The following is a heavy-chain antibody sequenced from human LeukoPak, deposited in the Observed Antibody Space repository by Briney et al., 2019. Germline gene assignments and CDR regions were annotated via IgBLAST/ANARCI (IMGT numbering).Heavy chain of an antibody. Sequence: GGSLRLSCAASGLTFDDYAMHWVRQAPGKGLEWVSGISWNSGRIGYADSVKGRFTISRDNAKNSLYLQMNSLRAEDTVFYYCAKDTSYDILTGSFDYWGQGTLVTVSS. CDR2: ISWNSGRI. CDR3: AKDTSYDILTGSFDY. V-gene: IGHV3-9*01. D-gene: IGHD3-9*01. J-gene: IGHJ4*02. CDR1: GLTFDDYA.